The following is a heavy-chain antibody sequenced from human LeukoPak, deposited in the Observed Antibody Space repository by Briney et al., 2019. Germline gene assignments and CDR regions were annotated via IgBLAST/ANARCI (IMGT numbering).Heavy chain of an antibody. CDR2: FDPEDGET. D-gene: IGHD6-13*01. Sequence: ASVKVSCKVSGYTLTELSMHWVRQAPGKGLEWMGGFDPEDGETIYAQKFQGRVTMTEDTSTATAYMELSSLRSEDTAVYYCARVSRPYYYYGMDVWGQGTTVTVSS. J-gene: IGHJ6*02. CDR3: ARVSRPYYYYGMDV. V-gene: IGHV1-24*01. CDR1: GYTLTELS.